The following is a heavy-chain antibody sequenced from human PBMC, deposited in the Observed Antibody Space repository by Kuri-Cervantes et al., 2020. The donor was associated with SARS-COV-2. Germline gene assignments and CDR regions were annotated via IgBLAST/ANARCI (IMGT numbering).Heavy chain of an antibody. CDR3: AKDRGYSSSWYTFVGSDY. CDR2: VRYDGKTK. J-gene: IGHJ4*02. Sequence: GESLKISCVASGFSFSSYGMHWVRQTPGKGLEWVAFVRYDGKTKDYADSVKGRFTISRDNSKNTLYLQMNSLRAEDTAVYYCAKDRGYSSSWYTFVGSDYWGQGTLVTVSS. D-gene: IGHD6-13*01. V-gene: IGHV3-30*02. CDR1: GFSFSSYG.